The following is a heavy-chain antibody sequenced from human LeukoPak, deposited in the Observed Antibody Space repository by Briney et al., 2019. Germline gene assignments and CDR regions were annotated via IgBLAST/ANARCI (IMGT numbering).Heavy chain of an antibody. V-gene: IGHV3-33*01. CDR3: ASHGGL. CDR2: IWYDGSNN. D-gene: IGHD5-12*01. CDR1: GFSFSSYG. J-gene: IGHJ4*02. Sequence: GGSLRLSCAASGFSFSSYGMHSVRQAPGKGLEWVAVIWYDGSNNNYADSVKGRFTISRDNSKNMLYLQMNSLRVEDTALYYCASHGGLWGEGTLVTVSS.